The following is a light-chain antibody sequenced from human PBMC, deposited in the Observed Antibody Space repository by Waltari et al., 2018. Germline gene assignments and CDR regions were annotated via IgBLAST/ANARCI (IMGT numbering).Light chain of an antibody. V-gene: IGKV4-1*01. CDR1: QSVLYSSNNKNY. Sequence: DIVMTQSPDSLAVSLGERATINCKSSQSVLYSSNNKNYLAWYQQKPGQPPKLFIYWASTRESGVPDRFSGSGSGTDFTLTISSLQAEDVAVYYCQQYYTSPQLTFGGGTKVEIK. J-gene: IGKJ4*01. CDR2: WAS. CDR3: QQYYTSPQLT.